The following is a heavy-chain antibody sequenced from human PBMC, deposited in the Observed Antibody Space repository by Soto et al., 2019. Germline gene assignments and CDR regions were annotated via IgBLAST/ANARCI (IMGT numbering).Heavy chain of an antibody. J-gene: IGHJ4*02. V-gene: IGHV1-18*01. CDR2: ISGYNAKT. CDR3: ARSRLRFLEWSPSDY. D-gene: IGHD3-3*01. Sequence: SVKVSCKASGYRFTSYGLSWVRQAPGRGLEWMGWISGYNAKTNYAQKFQGRVTMTTDTSTRTAYLELRSLRSDDTAVYYCARSRLRFLEWSPSDYWGQGTVVTVSS. CDR1: GYRFTSYG.